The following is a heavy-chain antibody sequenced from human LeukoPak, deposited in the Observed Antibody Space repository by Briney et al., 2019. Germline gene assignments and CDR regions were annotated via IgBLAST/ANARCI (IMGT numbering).Heavy chain of an antibody. V-gene: IGHV4-39*07. CDR3: ARGLVATPAFDI. CDR2: IYYSGSS. CDR1: GGSISSNGDY. J-gene: IGHJ3*02. D-gene: IGHD5-12*01. Sequence: SETLSLTCTVSGGSISSNGDYWGWIRQPPGKGLEWIGSIYYSGSSYYNPSLKSRVTISIDTSKNQFSLKLNSVTAADTAVYYCARGLVATPAFDIWGQGTMVTVSS.